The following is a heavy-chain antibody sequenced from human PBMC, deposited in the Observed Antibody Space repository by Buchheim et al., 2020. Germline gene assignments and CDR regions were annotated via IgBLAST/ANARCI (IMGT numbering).Heavy chain of an antibody. CDR2: IWYDGSNK. CDR3: ARGAYCSSCNCFSDPRHYYYYMDV. V-gene: IGHV3-33*01. J-gene: IGHJ6*03. D-gene: IGHD2-15*01. CDR1: GFTFSTFG. Sequence: QVQLVESGGGVLQPGRSLRLSCAASGFTFSTFGMHWVRQAPGKGLEWVALIWYDGSNKYYADSVKGRFTISRDNSRNTLYLQMNSLRAEDTAIYYCARGAYCSSCNCFSDPRHYYYYMDVWGRGT.